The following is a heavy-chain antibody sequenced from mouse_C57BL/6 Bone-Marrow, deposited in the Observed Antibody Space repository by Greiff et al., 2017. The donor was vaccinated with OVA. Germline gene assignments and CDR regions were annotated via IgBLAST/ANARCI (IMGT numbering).Heavy chain of an antibody. CDR3: ARHGGVYFEY. V-gene: IGHV5-12*01. CDR1: GFTFSDYY. Sequence: EVQGVESGGGLVQPGGSLKLSCAASGFTFSDYYMYWVRQTPEKRLEWVAYISNGGGSTSYPDTVKGRFTISRDKAKSTLYLQMSRLKSEDTAVYYCARHGGVYFEYWGQGTPVTVSA. CDR2: ISNGGGST. J-gene: IGHJ3*01.